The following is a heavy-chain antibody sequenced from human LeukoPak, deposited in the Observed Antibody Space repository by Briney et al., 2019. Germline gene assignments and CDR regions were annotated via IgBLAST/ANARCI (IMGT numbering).Heavy chain of an antibody. CDR1: GGSISSGTYY. V-gene: IGHV4-31*03. CDR2: IYYSGST. CDR3: ARAITPAAVFDY. D-gene: IGHD6-13*01. J-gene: IGHJ4*02. Sequence: SETLSLTCTVSGGSISSGTYYWSWIRQHPGKGLEWIGYIYYSGSTYFNPSLKSRVTISVDTSKNHFSLNLSSVTAADTAVYFCARAITPAAVFDYWGQGTLASVSS.